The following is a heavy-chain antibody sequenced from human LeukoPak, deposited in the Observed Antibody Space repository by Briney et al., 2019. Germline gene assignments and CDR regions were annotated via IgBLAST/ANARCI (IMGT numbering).Heavy chain of an antibody. CDR2: ISGSGGST. Sequence: GGSLRLSCAASGFTFSSYAMSWVRQAPGKGLEWVSAISGSGGSTYYADSVKGRFTISRDNSKNTLYLQMSSLRAEDTAVYYCAKAPHIVVVTAIQFYFDYWGQGTLVTVSS. J-gene: IGHJ4*02. CDR1: GFTFSSYA. D-gene: IGHD2-21*02. CDR3: AKAPHIVVVTAIQFYFDY. V-gene: IGHV3-23*01.